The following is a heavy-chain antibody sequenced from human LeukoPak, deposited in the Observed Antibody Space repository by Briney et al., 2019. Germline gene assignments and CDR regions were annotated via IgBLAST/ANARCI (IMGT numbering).Heavy chain of an antibody. D-gene: IGHD3-9*01. CDR3: ARDRSPYYDILTGYSYYYYYMDV. Sequence: SETLSLTCTVSGGSTSSYYWSWIRQPPGKGLEWIGYIYYSGSTNYNPSLKSRVTISVDTSKNQFSLKLSSVTAADTAVYYCARDRSPYYDILTGYSYYYYYMDVWGKGTTVTVSS. J-gene: IGHJ6*03. V-gene: IGHV4-59*01. CDR1: GGSTSSYY. CDR2: IYYSGST.